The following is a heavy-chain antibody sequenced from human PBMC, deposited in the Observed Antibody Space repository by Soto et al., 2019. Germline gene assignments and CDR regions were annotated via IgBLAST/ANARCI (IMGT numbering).Heavy chain of an antibody. CDR2: ISARGGSS. CDR3: AKGSIEYSASVDN. CDR1: GFSFSSYA. V-gene: IGHV3-23*01. J-gene: IGHJ4*02. Sequence: DVQLLESGGGLVQPGGSLRLSCAASGFSFSSYAMVWVRQAPGKGLEWVAVISARGGSSYFAYSVKGRFTLSRDNSKHVLSLEMNSLRAEDTAIYFCAKGSIEYSASVDNWGQGTLVVVSS. D-gene: IGHD5-12*01.